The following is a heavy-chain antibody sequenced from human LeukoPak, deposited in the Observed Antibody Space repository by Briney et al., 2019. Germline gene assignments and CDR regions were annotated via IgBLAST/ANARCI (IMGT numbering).Heavy chain of an antibody. D-gene: IGHD2/OR15-2a*01. CDR3: ASYLTSIPSGMDV. Sequence: GGSLRLSCAASGFTFSRHWMHWLGQAPRKGLVWVSRISTDGSSTSYADSVKGRCTISRDNGKNTLYLQMNSLRAEDTAVYYCASYLTSIPSGMDVWGQGTTVTVSS. V-gene: IGHV3-74*01. CDR2: ISTDGSST. J-gene: IGHJ6*02. CDR1: GFTFSRHW.